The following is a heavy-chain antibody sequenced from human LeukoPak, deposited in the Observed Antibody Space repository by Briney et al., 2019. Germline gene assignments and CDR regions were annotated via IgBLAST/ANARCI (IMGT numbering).Heavy chain of an antibody. V-gene: IGHV3-23*01. D-gene: IGHD1-14*01. Sequence: PGGSLRLSCAASGSTFSSYAMSWVRQAPGKGLEWVSGISGSGDNTYYADSVKGRFTISRDSSKNTLYLQMNSLRAEDTAVYYCAKVSGGGLYYDGMDVWGQGTTVTVSS. J-gene: IGHJ6*02. CDR1: GSTFSSYA. CDR3: AKVSGGGLYYDGMDV. CDR2: ISGSGDNT.